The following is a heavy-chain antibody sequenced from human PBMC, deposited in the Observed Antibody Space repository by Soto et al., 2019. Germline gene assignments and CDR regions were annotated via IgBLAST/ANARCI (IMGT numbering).Heavy chain of an antibody. D-gene: IGHD2-21*02. CDR1: GYTFTRYA. Sequence: QVYPVQSGAEVKKPGASVNVSCKASGYTFTRYAMHWVRQAPGQRPEWMGWINPGNGDTKYSENLQGRVTFARDTSASTTYMELGSLRSEDTAVYFCARNSFISGDDDSYYFDYWGQGTPVTVPS. J-gene: IGHJ4*02. CDR2: INPGNGDT. V-gene: IGHV1-3*01. CDR3: ARNSFISGDDDSYYFDY.